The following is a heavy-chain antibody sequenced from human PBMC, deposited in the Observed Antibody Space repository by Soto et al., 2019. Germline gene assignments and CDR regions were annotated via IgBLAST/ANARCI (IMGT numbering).Heavy chain of an antibody. Sequence: QITLKESGPTLVKPTQTLTLTCTFSGFSLSTSGVGVGWIRQPPGKALEWLALIYWNDDKRYSPSLKSRLTITKDTSKNQVVVTMTNMDPVDTATYYCAHRDLRDTRVDYWGQGTLVTVSS. V-gene: IGHV2-5*01. J-gene: IGHJ4*02. CDR3: AHRDLRDTRVDY. CDR1: GFSLSTSGVG. CDR2: IYWNDDK. D-gene: IGHD3-3*01.